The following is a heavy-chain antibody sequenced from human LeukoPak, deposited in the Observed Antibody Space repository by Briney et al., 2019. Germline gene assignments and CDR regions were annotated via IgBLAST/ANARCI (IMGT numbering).Heavy chain of an antibody. Sequence: GGSLRLSCAASGFTFSSYEMNWVRQAPGKGLEGWSYISSSGSTIYYAYSVKGRFTISRDNAKNSLYLQKNSLRAEGRAVYYCGRERGGDYWGQGTLVTVSS. CDR2: ISSSGSTI. J-gene: IGHJ4*02. D-gene: IGHD3-16*01. V-gene: IGHV3-48*03. CDR3: GRERGGDY. CDR1: GFTFSSYE.